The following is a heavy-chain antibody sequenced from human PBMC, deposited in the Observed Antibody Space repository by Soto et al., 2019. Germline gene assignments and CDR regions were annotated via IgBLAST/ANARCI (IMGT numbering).Heavy chain of an antibody. CDR3: ARVPVDEESGWYGGGAFDI. V-gene: IGHV5-10-1*01. CDR2: IDPSDSYT. D-gene: IGHD6-19*01. J-gene: IGHJ3*02. CDR1: GYSFTSYW. Sequence: PGESLKISCKGSGYSFTSYWISWVRQMPGKGLEWMGRIDPSDSYTNYSPSFQGHVTISADKSISTAYLQWSSLKASDTAMYYCARVPVDEESGWYGGGAFDIWGQGTMVTVSS.